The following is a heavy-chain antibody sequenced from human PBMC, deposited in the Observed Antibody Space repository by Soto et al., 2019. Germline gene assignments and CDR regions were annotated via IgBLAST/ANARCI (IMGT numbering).Heavy chain of an antibody. CDR3: AGQWAAGYGAFDP. CDR2: IHDRGST. V-gene: IGHV4-4*02. J-gene: IGHJ5*02. Sequence: QVKLQESGPGLEKPSGTLSLTCAVSGGSISNNRWWTWVRQAPGKGLEWIGEIHDRGSTNYNLSLKSRATVAIDRSKNQFSLEMRAVTAAYTAVYYCAGQWAAGYGAFDPWGQGTLVTVSS. CDR1: GGSISNNRW. D-gene: IGHD3-9*01.